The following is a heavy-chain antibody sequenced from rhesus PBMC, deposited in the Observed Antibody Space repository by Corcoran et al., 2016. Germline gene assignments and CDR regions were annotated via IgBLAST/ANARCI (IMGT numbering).Heavy chain of an antibody. J-gene: IGHJ4*01. CDR1: GYTFTYYY. CDR3: AISRGAAAGTFDY. V-gene: IGHV1-138*01. CDR2: INPKPGGT. Sequence: QVQLVQSGAEVKKPGASVKVSCKASGYTFTYYYMQWARQAPGQGLEWRDRINPKPGGTDYAQKFQDRVTTTRDTSTTTAYMELSSLRSEDTAVYYCAISRGAAAGTFDYWGQGVLVTVSS. D-gene: IGHD6-31*01.